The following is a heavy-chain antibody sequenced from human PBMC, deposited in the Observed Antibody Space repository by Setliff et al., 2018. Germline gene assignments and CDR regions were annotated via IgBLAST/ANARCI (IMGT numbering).Heavy chain of an antibody. CDR1: GFTFSTYA. V-gene: IGHV3-23*03. Sequence: GGSLRLSCAASGFTFSTYAMSWVRQAPGKGLEWVSTIYSGDRNTFYTDSVKGRFTIFRDGSKNTLYLQMTSLRAEETAVYYCAKPQVELRWGFESWGQGTPVTVSS. CDR3: AKPQVELRWGFES. CDR2: IYSGDRNT. D-gene: IGHD1-7*01. J-gene: IGHJ4*02.